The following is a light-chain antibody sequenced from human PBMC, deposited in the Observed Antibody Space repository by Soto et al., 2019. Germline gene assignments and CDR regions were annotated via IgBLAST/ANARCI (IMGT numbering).Light chain of an antibody. V-gene: IGKV1-5*03. CDR1: QSTSTW. CDR2: EAS. J-gene: IGKJ1*01. Sequence: DIQMTQSPSTLSASVGDRVTITCRASQSTSTWLAWYQQRPGKTPKLLISEASKLESGVPSRFSGSGSGTEFTLTISSLQPDDFDTYYCKTYITYPYAFGQGTKVEIK. CDR3: KTYITYPYA.